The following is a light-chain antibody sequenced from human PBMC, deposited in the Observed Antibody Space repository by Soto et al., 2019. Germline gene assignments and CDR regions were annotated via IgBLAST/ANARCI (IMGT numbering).Light chain of an antibody. Sequence: QPVLTQPASVSGSPGQSITISCTGTSSDVGGYNYVSWYQHYPGKAPKLVIYEVSNRPSGVSNRFSGSKSGNTASLTISGLRAEDEADYYCSSYTTNSTRVFGGGTKLTVL. CDR1: SSDVGGYNY. CDR2: EVS. V-gene: IGLV2-14*01. J-gene: IGLJ3*02. CDR3: SSYTTNSTRV.